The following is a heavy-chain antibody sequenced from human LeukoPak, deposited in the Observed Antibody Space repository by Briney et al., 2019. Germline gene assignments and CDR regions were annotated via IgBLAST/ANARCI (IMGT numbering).Heavy chain of an antibody. CDR1: GLTFSRRW. Sequence: GGSLRLSCSASGLTFSRRWMSWVRQTPGKGLEWVANIKKDGSETYYVDSVKGRFTISRDNAKNSLYLQMNSLRAEDTAMYYCTQGSGFYYDYWGQGTLVTVSS. CDR3: TQGSGFYYDY. J-gene: IGHJ4*02. D-gene: IGHD3-22*01. CDR2: IKKDGSET. V-gene: IGHV3-7*03.